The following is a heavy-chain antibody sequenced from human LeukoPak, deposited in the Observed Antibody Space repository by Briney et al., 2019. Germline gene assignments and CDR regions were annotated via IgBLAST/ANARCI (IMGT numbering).Heavy chain of an antibody. D-gene: IGHD1-26*01. V-gene: IGHV3-23*01. J-gene: IGHJ4*02. Sequence: PGGSLRLSCAASGFTFKSHHMSWVRQAPGKRLEWVSGISGSDGGTHYADSVKGRFTISRDNSKNTLYLQMNSLRAEDTALYYCAKGRSGGYSPTWDYWGQGTLVTVSS. CDR2: ISGSDGGT. CDR3: AKGRSGGYSPTWDY. CDR1: GFTFKSHH.